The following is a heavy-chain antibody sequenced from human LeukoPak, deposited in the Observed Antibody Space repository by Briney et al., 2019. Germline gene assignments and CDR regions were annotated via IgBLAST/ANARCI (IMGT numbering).Heavy chain of an antibody. CDR3: TTDGLIMITFGGVIVSMRSLDY. V-gene: IGHV3-15*01. Sequence: GGSLRLSCAASGFTFSNAWMSWVRQAPGKGLEWVGRIKSKTDGGTTDYAAPVKGRFTISRDDSKNTLYPQMNSLKTEDTAVYYCTTDGLIMITFGGVIVSMRSLDYWGQGTLVTVSS. CDR1: GFTFSNAW. D-gene: IGHD3-16*02. CDR2: IKSKTDGGTT. J-gene: IGHJ4*02.